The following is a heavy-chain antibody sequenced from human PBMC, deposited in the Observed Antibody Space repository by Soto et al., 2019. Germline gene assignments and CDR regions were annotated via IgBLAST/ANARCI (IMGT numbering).Heavy chain of an antibody. V-gene: IGHV3-15*07. D-gene: IGHD1-1*01. Sequence: EVQLVESGGGLVKPGGSLRLSCAASGFTFSNAWMNWVRQAPGKGLEWVGRIKSKTDGGRTDYAAPVKGRFIISRDDSKNTLYLQMNSLKTEGTAVYYCTTDSPQLLGLEGLGYWGQGTLVTVSS. J-gene: IGHJ4*02. CDR2: IKSKTDGGRT. CDR1: GFTFSNAW. CDR3: TTDSPQLLGLEGLGY.